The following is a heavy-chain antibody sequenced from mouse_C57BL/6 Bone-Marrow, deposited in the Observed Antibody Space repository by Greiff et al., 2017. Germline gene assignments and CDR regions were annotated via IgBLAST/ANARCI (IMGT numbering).Heavy chain of an antibody. J-gene: IGHJ3*01. D-gene: IGHD2-14*01. V-gene: IGHV1-50*01. Sequence: QVQLQQPGAELVKPGASVKLSCKASGYTFTSYWMQWVKQRPGQGLEWIGEIDPSDSYTNYTQKFKGKATLTVATSSSTAYMQLSSLTSEDSAVYDCARQGVRRGFAYWGQGTLVTVSA. CDR1: GYTFTSYW. CDR2: IDPSDSYT. CDR3: ARQGVRRGFAY.